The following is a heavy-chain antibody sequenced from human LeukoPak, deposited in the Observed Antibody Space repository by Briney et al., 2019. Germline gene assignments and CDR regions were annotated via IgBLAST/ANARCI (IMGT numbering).Heavy chain of an antibody. J-gene: IGHJ5*02. Sequence: GSTYYNPSLKSRVTISVATSKNQFSLKLSSVTAAGTAVYYCARSTLHYDFWSGYHPSWFDPWGQGTLVTVSS. CDR3: ARSTLHYDFWSGYHPSWFDP. D-gene: IGHD3-3*01. CDR2: GST. V-gene: IGHV4-39*01.